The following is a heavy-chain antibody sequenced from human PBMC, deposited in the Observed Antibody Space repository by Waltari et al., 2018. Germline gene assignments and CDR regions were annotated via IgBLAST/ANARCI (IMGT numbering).Heavy chain of an antibody. J-gene: IGHJ2*01. V-gene: IGHV5-51*01. CDR3: ARSPAHIAARGDYWYFDL. CDR2: MYRGEPET. Sequence: EVQLVPSGAEVKKPGESLKISCKGSGYSFTSYWIGWVRQIPGNGLESMGMMYRGEPETRYSPTVQGQVTMSGEKSISNAYLQWGSLKAADTAMYYWARSPAHIAARGDYWYFDLWGRGTLVTVSS. CDR1: GYSFTSYW. D-gene: IGHD6-6*01.